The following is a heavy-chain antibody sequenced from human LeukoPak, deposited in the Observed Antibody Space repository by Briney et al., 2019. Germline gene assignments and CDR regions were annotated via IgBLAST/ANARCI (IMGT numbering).Heavy chain of an antibody. CDR1: GLTLSDYY. V-gene: IGHV3-23*01. D-gene: IGHD6-13*01. CDR3: AKGWYGAFDI. Sequence: PGGSLRLSCAASGLTLSDYYMTWIRQAPGKGLEWVSAISGSGCSTYYADSVKGRFTISRDNSKNTLYLQMNSLRAEDTAVYYCAKGWYGAFDIWGQGTMVTVSS. J-gene: IGHJ3*02. CDR2: ISGSGCST.